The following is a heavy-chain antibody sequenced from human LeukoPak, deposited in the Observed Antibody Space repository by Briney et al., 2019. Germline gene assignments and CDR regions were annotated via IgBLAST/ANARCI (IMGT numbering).Heavy chain of an antibody. D-gene: IGHD4-23*01. CDR1: GFTFSSYW. CDR3: ARDDYGGRGEFDY. J-gene: IGHJ4*02. Sequence: GGSLRLSCAASGFTFSSYWMHWVRQAPGQGLVWVSRINSDGSTTTYADSVKGRFTISRDNAKNTLYLQMNSLRAEDTAVYYCARDDYGGRGEFDYWGQGTLVTVSS. V-gene: IGHV3-74*01. CDR2: INSDGSTT.